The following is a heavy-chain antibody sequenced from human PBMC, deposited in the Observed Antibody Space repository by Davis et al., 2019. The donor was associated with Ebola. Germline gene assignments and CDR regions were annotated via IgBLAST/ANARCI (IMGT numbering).Heavy chain of an antibody. CDR1: GFTFSSYA. CDR3: AKGGILWIMDV. D-gene: IGHD3-10*01. CDR2: ISGSGGST. J-gene: IGHJ6*02. Sequence: GESLKISCAASGFTFSSYAMSWVRQAPGKGLEWVSAISGSGGSTYYADSVKGRFTISRDNSKNTLYLQMNSLRAEDTAVYYCAKGGILWIMDVWGQGTTVTVSS. V-gene: IGHV3-23*01.